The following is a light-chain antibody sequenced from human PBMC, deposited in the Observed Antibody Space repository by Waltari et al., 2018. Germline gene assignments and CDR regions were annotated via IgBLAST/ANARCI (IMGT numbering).Light chain of an antibody. Sequence: SYLLTQPPSVSAAPAKTATITCGGTNIGRKSVHWYQQKPGQAPVLVVYDDSDRPSGIPERFSGSNSGNTATLTISRVEAGDEADYYCQVWDSSSDHFWVFGGGTKLTVL. J-gene: IGLJ3*02. CDR2: DDS. CDR1: NIGRKS. CDR3: QVWDSSSDHFWV. V-gene: IGLV3-21*03.